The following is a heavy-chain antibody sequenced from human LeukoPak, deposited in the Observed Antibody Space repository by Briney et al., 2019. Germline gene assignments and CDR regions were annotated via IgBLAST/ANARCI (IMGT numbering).Heavy chain of an antibody. CDR3: ARDPAGYSSSWSPYYFDY. CDR1: GGSISSYC. CDR2: IYYSGST. Sequence: SETLSLTCTVSGGSISSYCWSWIRQPPGKGLEWIGYIYYSGSTNYNPSLKSRVTISVDTSKNQFSLKLSSVTAADTAVYYCARDPAGYSSSWSPYYFDYWGQGTLVTVSS. J-gene: IGHJ4*02. V-gene: IGHV4-59*12. D-gene: IGHD6-13*01.